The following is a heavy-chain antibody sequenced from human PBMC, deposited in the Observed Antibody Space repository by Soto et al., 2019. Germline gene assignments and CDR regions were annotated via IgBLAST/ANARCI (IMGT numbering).Heavy chain of an antibody. J-gene: IGHJ4*02. CDR1: GFTFSSYS. V-gene: IGHV3-21*01. CDR2: ISSSSSYI. CDR3: ARDGGYSGSPSYFDY. Sequence: NPGGSLRLSCAASGFTFSSYSMNWVRQAPGKGLEWVSSISSSSSYIYYADSVKGRFTISRDNAKNSLYLQMNSLRAEDTAVYYCARDGGYSGSPSYFDYWGQGTLVTVSS. D-gene: IGHD1-26*01.